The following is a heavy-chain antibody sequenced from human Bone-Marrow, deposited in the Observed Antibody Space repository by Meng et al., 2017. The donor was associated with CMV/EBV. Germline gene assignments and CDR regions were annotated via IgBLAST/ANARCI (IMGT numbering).Heavy chain of an antibody. Sequence: SETLSLTCTVSGYSISSGYYWGWIRQPPGKGLEWIGSIYHSGSTYYNPSLKSRVTISVDTSKNQFSLKLSSVTAADTAVYYCARGGAVAGREAYWGQGTLVTVSS. V-gene: IGHV4-38-2*02. J-gene: IGHJ4*02. CDR3: ARGGAVAGREAY. CDR1: GYSISSGYY. CDR2: IYHSGST. D-gene: IGHD6-19*01.